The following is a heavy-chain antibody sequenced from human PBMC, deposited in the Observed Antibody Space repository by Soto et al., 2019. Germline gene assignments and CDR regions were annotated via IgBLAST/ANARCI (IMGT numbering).Heavy chain of an antibody. CDR3: AIGGTTVVSFDY. Sequence: QLQLQESGPGLVKPSETLSLTCTVSGGSISSSSYYWGWIRQPPGKGLEWIGSIYYSGSTYYNPSLKSRVTISVDTSKNQFSLKLSSVTAADTAVYYCAIGGTTVVSFDYWGQGTLVTVSS. D-gene: IGHD2-15*01. CDR2: IYYSGST. J-gene: IGHJ4*02. V-gene: IGHV4-39*01. CDR1: GGSISSSSYY.